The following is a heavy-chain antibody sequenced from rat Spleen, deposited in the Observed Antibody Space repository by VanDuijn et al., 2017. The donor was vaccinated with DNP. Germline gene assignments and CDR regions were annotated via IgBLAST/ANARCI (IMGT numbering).Heavy chain of an antibody. CDR2: ISSGGST. CDR1: GFSLTSYG. CDR3: TRRDY. Sequence: QVHLKESGPGLVQPSQTLSLTCTVSGFSLTSYGVTWVRQPPGKGLEWIAAISSGGSTYYISALKSRLSISRDTSESQVVLKMNSLQTEDTATYCCTRRDYWGQGVMVTVSS. V-gene: IGHV2S12*01. J-gene: IGHJ2*01.